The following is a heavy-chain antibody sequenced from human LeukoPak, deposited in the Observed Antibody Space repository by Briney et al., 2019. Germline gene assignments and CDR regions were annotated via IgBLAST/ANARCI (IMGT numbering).Heavy chain of an antibody. CDR3: ARLPYCGGDCYPENFDY. D-gene: IGHD2-21*02. V-gene: IGHV5-51*01. CDR2: IYPGDSDT. CDR1: GYSFTSYW. Sequence: PGESLKISCKGSGYSFTSYWIGWVRQMPGKGLEWMGIIYPGDSDTRYSPSFQGQVTISADKSISTAYLQWSSLKASDTAMYYCARLPYCGGDCYPENFDYWGQGTLVTVSS. J-gene: IGHJ4*02.